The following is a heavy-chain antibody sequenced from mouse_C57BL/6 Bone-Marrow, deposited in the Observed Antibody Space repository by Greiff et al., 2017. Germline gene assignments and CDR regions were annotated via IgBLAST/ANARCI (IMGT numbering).Heavy chain of an antibody. V-gene: IGHV1-52*01. J-gene: IGHJ1*03. CDR1: GYTFTSYW. D-gene: IGHD1-1*01. CDR3: ARHGSSWNWYFDV. CDR2: IDPSDSET. Sequence: QVQLQQPGAELVRPGSSVKLSCQASGYTFTSYWMHWVKQRPIQGLEWIGNIDPSDSETHYNQKFKDKATLTVDKSSSTAYMQLSSLTSEDSAVYYCARHGSSWNWYFDVWGTGTTVTVSS.